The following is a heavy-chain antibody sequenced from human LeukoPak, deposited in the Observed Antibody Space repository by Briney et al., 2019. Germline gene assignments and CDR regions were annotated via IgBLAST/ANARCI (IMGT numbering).Heavy chain of an antibody. Sequence: GGSLRLSCTASGFTFSSYSMNWVRQAPGKGLEWVSSISSSSSYIYYADSVKGRFTISRDNAKNSLYLQMNSLRAEDTAVYYCARDLGWYSSSWYKDDWGQGTLVTVSS. V-gene: IGHV3-21*01. CDR2: ISSSSSYI. CDR3: ARDLGWYSSSWYKDD. J-gene: IGHJ4*02. CDR1: GFTFSSYS. D-gene: IGHD6-13*01.